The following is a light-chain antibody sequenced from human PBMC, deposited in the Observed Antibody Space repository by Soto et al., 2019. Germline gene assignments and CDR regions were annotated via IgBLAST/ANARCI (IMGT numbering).Light chain of an antibody. Sequence: QSVLTQPPSVSGAPGQRVTISCTGSSSNIGAGYDVHWYQQLPGTAPKLLIYEVNNRPSGVSKRFSGSKAGNTASLTISGLLDDDEADYFCASFRSGTILVFGSGTKVTVL. CDR2: EVN. CDR1: SSNIGAGYD. CDR3: ASFRSGTILV. V-gene: IGLV1-40*01. J-gene: IGLJ1*01.